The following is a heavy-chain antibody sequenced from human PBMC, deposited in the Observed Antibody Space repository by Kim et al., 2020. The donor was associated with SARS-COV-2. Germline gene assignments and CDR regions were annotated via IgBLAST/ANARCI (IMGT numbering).Heavy chain of an antibody. D-gene: IGHD3-10*01. J-gene: IGHJ4*02. CDR2: IYTSGST. V-gene: IGHV4-61*02. CDR3: ARESSFWFGELVYWVLDY. Sequence: SETLSLTCTVSGGSISSGSYYWSWIRQPAGKGLEWIGRIYTSGSTNYNPSLKSRVTISVDTSKNQFSLKLSSVTAADTAVYYCARESSFWFGELVYWVLDYWGQGTLVTVSS. CDR1: GGSISSGSYY.